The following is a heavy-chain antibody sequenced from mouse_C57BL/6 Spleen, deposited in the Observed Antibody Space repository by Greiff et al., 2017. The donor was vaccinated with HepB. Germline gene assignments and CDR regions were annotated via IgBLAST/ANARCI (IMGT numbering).Heavy chain of an antibody. D-gene: IGHD2-4*01. J-gene: IGHJ3*01. Sequence: VQLQQPGAELVKPGASVKLSCKASGYTFTSYWMHWVKQRPGRGLEWIGRIDPNSGGTKYNEKFKSKATLTVDKPSSTAYMQLSSLTSEDSAVYYCASSKVIYYDYDDGFAYWGQGTLVTVSA. CDR2: IDPNSGGT. V-gene: IGHV1-72*01. CDR3: ASSKVIYYDYDDGFAY. CDR1: GYTFTSYW.